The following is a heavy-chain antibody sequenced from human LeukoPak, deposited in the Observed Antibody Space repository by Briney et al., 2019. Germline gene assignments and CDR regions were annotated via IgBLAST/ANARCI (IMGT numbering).Heavy chain of an antibody. CDR3: ARDPRGDMKETHIRRDI. V-gene: IGHV1-69*04. CDR2: IIPILGIA. D-gene: IGHD2-15*01. CDR1: GGTFSSYA. Sequence: ASVKVSCKASGGTFSSYAISWVRQAPGRGLEWMGRIIPILGIANYAQKFQGRVTITADKSTSTAYMELSSLRSEDTAVYYCARDPRGDMKETHIRRDIWGQGTMVTVSS. J-gene: IGHJ3*02.